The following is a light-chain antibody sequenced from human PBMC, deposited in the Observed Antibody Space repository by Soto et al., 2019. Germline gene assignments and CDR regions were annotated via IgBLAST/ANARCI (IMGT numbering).Light chain of an antibody. V-gene: IGLV2-14*03. J-gene: IGLJ2*01. CDR3: SSYTSTTTLVV. CDR2: DVS. CDR1: SRDIGGYDY. Sequence: QSVLTQPASVSGSPGQSITISCTGTSRDIGGYDYVSWYQQHPGKAPKLLIYDVSSRPSGVSSRFSGSKSGNTASLTISGLQAEDEAAYYCSSYTSTTTLVVFGGGTKLTVL.